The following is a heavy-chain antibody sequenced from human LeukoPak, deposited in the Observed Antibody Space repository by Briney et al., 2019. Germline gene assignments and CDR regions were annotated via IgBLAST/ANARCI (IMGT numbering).Heavy chain of an antibody. CDR2: ISSSSSYI. Sequence: PGGSLRLSCAASGFTFSSYSMNWVRQAPGKGLEWVSSISSSSSYIYYADSVKGRFTISRDNAKNSLYLQMNSLRVEDTAVYYCAGSDTIGYLPREWDYWYFDLWGRGTLVTVSS. J-gene: IGHJ2*01. CDR3: AGSDTIGYLPREWDYWYFDL. D-gene: IGHD3-22*01. V-gene: IGHV3-21*01. CDR1: GFTFSSYS.